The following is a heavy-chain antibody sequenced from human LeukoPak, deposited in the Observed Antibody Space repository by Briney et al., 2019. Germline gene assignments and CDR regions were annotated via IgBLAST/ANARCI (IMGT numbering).Heavy chain of an antibody. CDR3: ARVGIAVASPFFDY. D-gene: IGHD6-19*01. J-gene: IGHJ4*02. CDR2: IYYSGTT. V-gene: IGHV4-61*01. Sequence: SETLSLTCTVSGGSVSSGSYYWTWIRQPPGKGLEWIGCIYYSGTTNYNPSLKSRVTISVDTSKNQFSLKLGSVTAADTAVYYCARVGIAVASPFFDYWGQGTLVTVSS. CDR1: GGSVSSGSYY.